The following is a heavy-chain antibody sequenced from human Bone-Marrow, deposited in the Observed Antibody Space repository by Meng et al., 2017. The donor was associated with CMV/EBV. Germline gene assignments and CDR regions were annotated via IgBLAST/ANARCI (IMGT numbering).Heavy chain of an antibody. V-gene: IGHV4-34*01. Sequence: GTLALTCAVCGGSFSGYYWSWIRQPPGKGLEWIEEINHSGSTNYNPSLKSRVTISVDTSKNQFSLKLSSVTAADTAVYYCAGPPRAGWGQGTLVTVSS. CDR1: GGSFSGYY. J-gene: IGHJ4*02. CDR3: AGPPRAG. CDR2: INHSGST. D-gene: IGHD6-13*01.